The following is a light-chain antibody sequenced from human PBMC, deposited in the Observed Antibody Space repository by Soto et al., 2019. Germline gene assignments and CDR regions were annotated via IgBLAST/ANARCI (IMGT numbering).Light chain of an antibody. Sequence: QPLLTQSPAASASLGASVKLTYTLSSGHSSYAIAWHQQQPEKGPRYLMKLNSDGSHRKGDGIPDRFSGSSSGAERYLTISSLQSEDESDYYCQTWGSGIRVVVGGGTKLTVL. CDR3: QTWGSGIRVV. CDR1: SGHSSYA. CDR2: LNSDGSH. V-gene: IGLV4-69*01. J-gene: IGLJ2*01.